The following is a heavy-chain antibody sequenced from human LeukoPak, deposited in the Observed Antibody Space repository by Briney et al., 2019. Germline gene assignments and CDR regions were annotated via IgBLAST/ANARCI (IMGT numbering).Heavy chain of an antibody. Sequence: GSLRLSCAASGFTFSSYGMDWVRQAPGKGLEWVAVIWYDGSNKYYADSVKGRFSISRDNSKNTLYLQMNSLRVEDTAVYYCARDYWWNYDYWGQGTLVTVSS. CDR1: GFTFSSYG. CDR3: ARDYWWNYDY. D-gene: IGHD1-7*01. J-gene: IGHJ4*02. CDR2: IWYDGSNK. V-gene: IGHV3-33*01.